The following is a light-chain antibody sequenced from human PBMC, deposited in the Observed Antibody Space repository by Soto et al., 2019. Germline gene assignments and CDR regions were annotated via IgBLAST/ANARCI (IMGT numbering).Light chain of an antibody. CDR1: QGISNG. CDR3: QQYNSYSWT. CDR2: DAS. Sequence: IQVTQSPSSLSASVGDRVTITCRASQGISNGLSWYQQKPGKAPKVVSYDASSLESGVPSRFRGSGSGTEFTLTISSLKPDDFETYYCQQYNSYSWTFGQGTKVDIK. V-gene: IGKV1-13*02. J-gene: IGKJ1*01.